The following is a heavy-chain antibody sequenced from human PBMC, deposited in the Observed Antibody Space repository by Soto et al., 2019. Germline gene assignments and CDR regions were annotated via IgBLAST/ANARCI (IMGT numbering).Heavy chain of an antibody. CDR2: ISAYNGNT. J-gene: IGHJ5*02. Sequence: ASVKVSCEASGYAFTSYCISWVLQAPGQGLEWMGWISAYNGNTNYAQKLQGRVTMTTDTSTSTAYMELRSLRSDDTAVYYCARDGDIVVVPALNWFDPWGQGTLVTVSS. CDR3: ARDGDIVVVPALNWFDP. D-gene: IGHD2-2*01. V-gene: IGHV1-18*04. CDR1: GYAFTSYC.